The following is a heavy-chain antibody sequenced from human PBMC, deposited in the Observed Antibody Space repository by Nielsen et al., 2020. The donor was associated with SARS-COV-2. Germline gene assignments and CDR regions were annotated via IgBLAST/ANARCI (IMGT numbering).Heavy chain of an antibody. J-gene: IGHJ5*02. D-gene: IGHD6-19*01. Sequence: TLSLTCPVSGGSISSGSYYWSWIRQPAGKGLEWIGRIYTSGSTNYNPSLKSRVTISVDTSKNQFSLKLSSVTAADTAVYYCARGIAVAGTWGQGTLVTVSS. CDR1: GGSISSGSYY. V-gene: IGHV4-61*02. CDR3: ARGIAVAGT. CDR2: IYTSGST.